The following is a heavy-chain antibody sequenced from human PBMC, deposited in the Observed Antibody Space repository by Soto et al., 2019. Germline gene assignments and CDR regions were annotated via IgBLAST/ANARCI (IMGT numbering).Heavy chain of an antibody. CDR2: ISSSSSTI. D-gene: IGHD1-26*01. CDR1: GFTFSSYS. Sequence: GGSLRLSCAAPGFTFSSYSMNWVRQAPGKGLEWVSYISSSSSTIYYADSVKGRFTISRDNAKNSLYLQMNSLRDEDTAVYYCARDPGSYSDRYFDYWGQGTLVTVSS. J-gene: IGHJ4*02. V-gene: IGHV3-48*02. CDR3: ARDPGSYSDRYFDY.